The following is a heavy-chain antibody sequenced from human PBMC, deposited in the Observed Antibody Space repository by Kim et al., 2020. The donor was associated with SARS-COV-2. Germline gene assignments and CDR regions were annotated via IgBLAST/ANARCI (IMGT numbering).Heavy chain of an antibody. CDR2: FDPEDGET. CDR1: GYTLTELS. J-gene: IGHJ4*02. Sequence: ASVKVSCKVSGYTLTELSMHWVRQAPGKGLEWMGGFDPEDGETIYAQKFQGRVTMTEDTSTDTAYMELSSLRSEDTAVYYCATGGDNGGTVTSMAPGYWGQGTLVTVSS. V-gene: IGHV1-24*01. CDR3: ATGGDNGGTVTSMAPGY. D-gene: IGHD4-17*01.